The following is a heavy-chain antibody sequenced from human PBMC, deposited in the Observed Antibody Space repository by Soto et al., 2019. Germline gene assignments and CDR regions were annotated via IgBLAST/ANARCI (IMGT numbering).Heavy chain of an antibody. V-gene: IGHV1-69*13. CDR3: ARSRCGSSTSCYIGGMDV. J-gene: IGHJ6*02. Sequence: SVKVSCKASGGTFSSYAISWVRQSPGQGLEWMGGIIPIFGTANYAQKFQGRVTITADESTSTAYMELSSLRSEDTAVYYCARSRCGSSTSCYIGGMDVWGQGTTVTVSS. CDR2: IIPIFGTA. D-gene: IGHD2-2*02. CDR1: GGTFSSYA.